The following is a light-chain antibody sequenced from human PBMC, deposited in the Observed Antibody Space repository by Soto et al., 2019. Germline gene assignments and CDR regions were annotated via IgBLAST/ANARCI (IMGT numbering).Light chain of an antibody. CDR2: DAS. Sequence: IVLTQSPATLSLSPGERATLSCRASQRVSSYLAWYQQKPGQAPRLLIYDASNRATGIPARFSGSGSGTDFTLTISSLEPEDFAVYYCQQRSNWPPTWTFGQGTKVDIK. CDR3: QQRSNWPPTWT. V-gene: IGKV3-11*01. CDR1: QRVSSY. J-gene: IGKJ1*01.